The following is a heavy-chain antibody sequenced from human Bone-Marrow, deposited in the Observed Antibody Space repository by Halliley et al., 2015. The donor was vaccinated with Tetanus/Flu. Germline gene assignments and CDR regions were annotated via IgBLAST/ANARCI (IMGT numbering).Heavy chain of an antibody. CDR1: GGSINSSSCY. CDR2: MYYSGST. V-gene: IGHV4-39*01. CDR3: ARTKVITLHYFDS. Sequence: TLSLTCTVSGGSINSSSCYWGWIRQPPGKGLEWIGSMYYSGSTYYNPSLKSRVAISVDTSKNQFSLKLSSVTAADTAVYYCARTKVITLHYFDSWGLGALVTVSS. J-gene: IGHJ4*02. D-gene: IGHD4-17*01.